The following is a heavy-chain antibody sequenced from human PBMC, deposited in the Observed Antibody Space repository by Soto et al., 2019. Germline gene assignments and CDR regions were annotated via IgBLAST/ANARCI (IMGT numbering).Heavy chain of an antibody. CDR1: GGSISSYY. V-gene: IGHV4-59*01. CDR3: ASGGRAYCSGGSCYDLFDY. D-gene: IGHD2-15*01. CDR2: IYYSGST. Sequence: SETLSLTCTVSGGSISSYYWSWIRQPPGKGLEWIGYIYYSGSTNYNPSLKSRVTISVNTSKNQFSLKLTSVTAADTAVYYCASGGRAYCSGGSCYDLFDYWGQGTLVTVSS. J-gene: IGHJ4*02.